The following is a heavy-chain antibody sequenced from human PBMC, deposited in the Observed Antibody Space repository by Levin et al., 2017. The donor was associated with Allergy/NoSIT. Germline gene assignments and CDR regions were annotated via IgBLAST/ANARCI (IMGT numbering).Heavy chain of an antibody. Sequence: GLEWMWWISPYTGDTKYAQKLQDRVSMTTDTPTSTVYMELRNLTSDDTAVYYCARDMAETAADTFDVWGQGTMVIVSS. CDR2: ISPYTGDT. J-gene: IGHJ3*01. D-gene: IGHD5-18*01. CDR3: ARDMAETAADTFDV. V-gene: IGHV1-18*01.